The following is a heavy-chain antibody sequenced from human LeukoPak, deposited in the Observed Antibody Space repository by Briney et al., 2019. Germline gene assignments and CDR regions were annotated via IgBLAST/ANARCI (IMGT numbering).Heavy chain of an antibody. CDR1: GFTFSTYA. CDR3: AKTALGYFYTMDV. J-gene: IGHJ6*02. Sequence: GGSLRLSCAASGFTFSTYAMTWVRQAPGKGLEWVSGITGSGGSTSYADSAKGRFTISRDNSKNTLYLQMNSLRAEDTAVYYCAKTALGYFYTMDVWGQGTTVTVSS. CDR2: ITGSGGST. D-gene: IGHD7-27*01. V-gene: IGHV3-23*01.